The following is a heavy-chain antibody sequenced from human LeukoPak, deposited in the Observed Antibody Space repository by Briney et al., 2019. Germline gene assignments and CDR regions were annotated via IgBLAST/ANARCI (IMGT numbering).Heavy chain of an antibody. V-gene: IGHV1-46*01. CDR3: ARDQEGFDY. J-gene: IGHJ4*02. Sequence: ASVKVSCKASGYTFTSNYIHWVRQAPGQGLEWMGMIYPRDGSTSYAQKFQGRVTVTRDTSTSTVHMELSGLRSEDTAVYYCARDQEGFDYRGQGTLVAVSS. CDR2: IYPRDGST. CDR1: GYTFTSNY.